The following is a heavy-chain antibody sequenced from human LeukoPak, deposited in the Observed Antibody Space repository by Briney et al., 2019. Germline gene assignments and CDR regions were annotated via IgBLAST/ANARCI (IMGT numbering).Heavy chain of an antibody. V-gene: IGHV5-51*01. D-gene: IGHD1-1*01. CDR3: ARRAPDNNAFDI. J-gene: IGHJ3*02. CDR1: QYSFNHYW. CDR2: IYPGDSDT. Sequence: GESLRISCKGSQYSFNHYWIGWVRQMPGKGLEWMGIIYPGDSDTRYRPSFQGQVTISADTSISTAYLQWSSLKASDTAIFYCARRAPDNNAFDIWGQGTMVTVSS.